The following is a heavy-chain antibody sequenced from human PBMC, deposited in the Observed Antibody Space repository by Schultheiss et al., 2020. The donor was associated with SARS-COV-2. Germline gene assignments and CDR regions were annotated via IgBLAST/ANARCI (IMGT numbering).Heavy chain of an antibody. CDR3: ARDSFSN. D-gene: IGHD2/OR15-2a*01. V-gene: IGHV3-73*01. J-gene: IGHJ6*02. CDR2: IRSKANSYAT. Sequence: GGSLRLSCAASGFTFSSYEMNWVRQASGKGLEWVGRIRSKANSYATAYAASVKGRFTISRDDSKNTAYLQMNSLKTEDTAVYYCARDSFSNWGRGTTVTVSS. CDR1: GFTFSSYE.